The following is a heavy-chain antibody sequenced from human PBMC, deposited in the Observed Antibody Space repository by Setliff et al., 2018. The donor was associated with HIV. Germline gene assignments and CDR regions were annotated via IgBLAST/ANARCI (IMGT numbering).Heavy chain of an antibody. J-gene: IGHJ5*02. CDR3: ARDASYYYDSSGLNP. CDR2: IYHAGNT. D-gene: IGHD3-22*01. V-gene: IGHV4-38-2*02. CDR1: GYSISSGYY. Sequence: SETLSLTCTVTGYSISSGYYWAWIRQPPGKGLEWIGHIYHAGNTYYNPSLKSRVTISVDTSKNQFSLKLSSVTAADTAVYYCARDASYYYDSSGLNPWGQGTLVTVSS.